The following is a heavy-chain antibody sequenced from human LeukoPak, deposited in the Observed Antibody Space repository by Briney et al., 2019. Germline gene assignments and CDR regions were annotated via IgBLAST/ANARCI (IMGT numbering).Heavy chain of an antibody. J-gene: IGHJ3*02. D-gene: IGHD3-22*01. CDR1: GFTFSSYS. V-gene: IGHV3-21*01. Sequence: GGSLRLSCAASGFTFSSYSMNWVRQAPGMGLEWVSSISSSSSYIYYADSVKGRFTISRDNAKNSLYLQMNSLRAEDTAVYYCARSYYDSSGYYVKDDAFDIWGQGTMVTVSS. CDR3: ARSYYDSSGYYVKDDAFDI. CDR2: ISSSSSYI.